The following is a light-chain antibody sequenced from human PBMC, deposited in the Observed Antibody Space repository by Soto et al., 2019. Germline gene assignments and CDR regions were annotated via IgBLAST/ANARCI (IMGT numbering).Light chain of an antibody. CDR1: YSNIGAGYE. CDR2: GHN. CDR3: QSYDSSLSGSGV. J-gene: IGLJ3*02. V-gene: IGLV1-40*01. Sequence: QSVLTQPPSASGAPGQTVTISCTGSYSNIGAGYEVHWYQQIPGTAPKRLISGHNNRPSGVPDRFFGSKSGTSASLTIIGLQAEDEADYYCQSYDSSLSGSGVFGGGTKLTVL.